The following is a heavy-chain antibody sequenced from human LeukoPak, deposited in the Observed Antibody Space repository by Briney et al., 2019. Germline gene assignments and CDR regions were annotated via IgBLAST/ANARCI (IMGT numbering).Heavy chain of an antibody. CDR2: INPNTGGT. CDR1: GYTFTGNY. J-gene: IGHJ4*01. D-gene: IGHD4-17*01. Sequence: ASVKVSCTASGYTFTGNYMHWVRQAPGQGFEWMGWINPNTGGTHYAQNFQGRVTMTRDTSISTAYMAFSRLKSDDTAVYFCARGDGDYVGNDYWGHGTLVTVSS. V-gene: IGHV1-2*02. CDR3: ARGDGDYVGNDY.